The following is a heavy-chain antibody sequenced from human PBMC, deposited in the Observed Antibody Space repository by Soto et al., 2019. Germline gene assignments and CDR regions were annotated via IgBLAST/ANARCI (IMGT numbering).Heavy chain of an antibody. D-gene: IGHD2-8*01. V-gene: IGHV1-69*01. CDR2: IIPIFDAT. Sequence: QVQMVQSGAEVKKPGSSARVSCKVSGGTFSRHSISWVRQAPGQGLEWMGGIIPIFDATQYAEKFQGRLTITGDESTNTLHMDLSGLRPEDTAIYYCARDLMCVRGSWGQGTLVTVS. CDR3: ARDLMCVRGS. J-gene: IGHJ5*02. CDR1: GGTFSRHS.